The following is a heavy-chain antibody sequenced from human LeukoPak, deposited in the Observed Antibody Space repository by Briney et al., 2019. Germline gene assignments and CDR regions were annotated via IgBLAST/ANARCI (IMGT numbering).Heavy chain of an antibody. CDR1: GYSFTSYW. CDR2: IYPGDSDT. D-gene: IGHD3-22*01. V-gene: IGHV5-51*01. J-gene: IGHJ3*02. CDR3: ARHQHYDSSGYSYDAFDI. Sequence: GEFLKISCKGSGYSFTSYWIGWVRQMPGKGLEWMGIIYPGDSDTRYSPSFQGQVTISADKSISTAYLQWSSLKASDTAMYYCARHQHYDSSGYSYDAFDIWGQGTMVTVSS.